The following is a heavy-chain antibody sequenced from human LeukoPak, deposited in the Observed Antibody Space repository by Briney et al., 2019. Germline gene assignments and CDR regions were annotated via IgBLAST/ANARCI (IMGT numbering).Heavy chain of an antibody. CDR3: ARSVGRYSGYVDY. J-gene: IGHJ4*02. Sequence: SETLSLTCTVSGGSISSYYWSWIRRPPGKGLEWIGYIYYSGSTNYNPSLKSRVTISVDTSKNQFSLKLSSVTAADTAVYYCARSVGRYSGYVDYWGQGTLVTVSS. CDR1: GGSISSYY. V-gene: IGHV4-59*08. D-gene: IGHD5-12*01. CDR2: IYYSGST.